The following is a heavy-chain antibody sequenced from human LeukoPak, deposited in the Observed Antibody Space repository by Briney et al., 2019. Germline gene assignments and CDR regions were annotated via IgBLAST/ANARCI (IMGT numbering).Heavy chain of an antibody. CDR1: SGSISTSNYY. CDR2: IFYSGST. CDR3: ARGMYYYYYYMDV. J-gene: IGHJ6*03. V-gene: IGHV4-39*07. Sequence: SETLSLTCTVSSGSISTSNYYWGWVRQPPGKALEWIGNIFYSGSTYYSPSLKSRVTISLDTSRNQFSLKLSSVTAADTAVYYCARGMYYYYYYMDVWGKGTTVTVSS.